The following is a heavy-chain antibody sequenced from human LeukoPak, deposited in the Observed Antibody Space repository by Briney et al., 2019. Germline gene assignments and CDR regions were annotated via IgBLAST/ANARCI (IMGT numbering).Heavy chain of an antibody. CDR3: ARPPESSGWYGVIYFDY. Sequence: GESLKISCKGSGYSFTSNWIGWVRQMPGKGLEWMGIIYPDDSDTRYNPSFQGQVTISADKSTSTAYLQWSSLKASDTAIYYCARPPESSGWYGVIYFDYWGQGTLVTVSS. CDR2: IYPDDSDT. CDR1: GYSFTSNW. D-gene: IGHD6-19*01. J-gene: IGHJ4*02. V-gene: IGHV5-51*01.